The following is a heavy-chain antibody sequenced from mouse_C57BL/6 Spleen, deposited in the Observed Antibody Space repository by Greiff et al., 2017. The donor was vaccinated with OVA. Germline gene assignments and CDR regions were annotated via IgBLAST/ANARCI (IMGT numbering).Heavy chain of an antibody. CDR3: TRPYYGSSLCWYFDV. V-gene: IGHV1-15*01. J-gene: IGHJ1*03. D-gene: IGHD1-1*01. CDR1: GYTFTDYE. Sequence: VQLQQSGAELVRPGASVTLSCKASGYTFTDYEMHWVKQTPVHGLEWIGAIDPETGGTAYNQKFKGKAILTADKSSSTAYMELRSLTSEDSAVYYCTRPYYGSSLCWYFDVWGTGTTVTVSS. CDR2: IDPETGGT.